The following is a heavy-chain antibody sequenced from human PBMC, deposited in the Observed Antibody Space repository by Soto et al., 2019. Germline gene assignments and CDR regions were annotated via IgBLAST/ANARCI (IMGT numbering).Heavy chain of an antibody. CDR1: GFTFSSYG. V-gene: IGHV3-30*18. CDR2: ISYDGSNK. D-gene: IGHD1-26*01. CDR3: AKSPISVGAHPYFDY. J-gene: IGHJ4*02. Sequence: QVRLVESGGGVVQPGRSLRLSCAASGFTFSSYGMHWVRQAPGKGLEWVAVISYDGSNKYYADSVKGRFTISRDNSKNTLYLQMNSLRAEDTAVYYCAKSPISVGAHPYFDYWGQGTLVTVSS.